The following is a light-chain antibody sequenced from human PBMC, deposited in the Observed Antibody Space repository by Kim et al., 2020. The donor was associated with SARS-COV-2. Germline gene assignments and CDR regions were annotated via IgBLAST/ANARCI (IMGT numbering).Light chain of an antibody. CDR2: QDS. Sequence: SYELTQPPSVSVSPGQTASITCSGDKLGDKYACWYQQKPGQSPVLVIYQDSKRPSGIPARFSGSNSGNTATLTIRGTQAMDEADYYCQAWDSSTVVVFGG. CDR1: KLGDKY. V-gene: IGLV3-1*01. J-gene: IGLJ2*01. CDR3: QAWDSSTVVV.